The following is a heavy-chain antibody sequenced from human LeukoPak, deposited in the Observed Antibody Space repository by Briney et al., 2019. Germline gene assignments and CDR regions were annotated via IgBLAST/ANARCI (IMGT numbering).Heavy chain of an antibody. Sequence: GGSLRLSCAASGFTFPTYAMSWVRQAPGKGLEWVSAISGNAYSTYYTDSVKGRFTISRDNSKNTLYLQIHGLRAEDTAVYYCARLTRRSGNYFENWGQGTLVTVSS. J-gene: IGHJ4*02. CDR3: ARLTRRSGNYFEN. CDR1: GFTFPTYA. V-gene: IGHV3-23*01. CDR2: ISGNAYST. D-gene: IGHD1-1*01.